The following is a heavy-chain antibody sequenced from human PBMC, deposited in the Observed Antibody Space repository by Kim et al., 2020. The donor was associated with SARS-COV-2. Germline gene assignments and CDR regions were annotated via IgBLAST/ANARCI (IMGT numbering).Heavy chain of an antibody. CDR3: ARTLKRGYSYGYYFDY. Sequence: ASVKVSCKASGYTFTGYYMHWVRQAPGQGLEWMGWINPNSGGTNYAQKFQGRVTMTRDTSISTAYMELSRLRSDDTAVYYCARTLKRGYSYGYYFDYWGQGTLVTVSS. CDR2: INPNSGGT. D-gene: IGHD5-18*01. J-gene: IGHJ4*02. V-gene: IGHV1-2*02. CDR1: GYTFTGYY.